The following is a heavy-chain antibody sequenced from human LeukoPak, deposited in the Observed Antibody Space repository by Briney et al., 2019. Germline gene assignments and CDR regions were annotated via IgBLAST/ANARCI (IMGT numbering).Heavy chain of an antibody. D-gene: IGHD2-21*01. CDR3: ARGAYCGGACYWPSSDAFDI. Sequence: GGSLRLSCAASGFTFSSYSMNWVRQAPGKGLEWVAYISSSSSTIYYADSVKGRFAISRDNAKNSLYLQMNSLRAEDTAVYYCARGAYCGGACYWPSSDAFDISGQGTMVTVSS. J-gene: IGHJ3*02. CDR1: GFTFSSYS. V-gene: IGHV3-48*01. CDR2: ISSSSSTI.